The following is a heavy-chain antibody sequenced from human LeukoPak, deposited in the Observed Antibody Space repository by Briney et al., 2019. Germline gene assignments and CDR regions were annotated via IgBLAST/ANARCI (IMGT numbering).Heavy chain of an antibody. V-gene: IGHV3-53*01. CDR2: IYNGGST. J-gene: IGHJ4*02. D-gene: IGHD3-3*01. Sequence: GGSLRLSCAASGFTVSSNHMNWVRQAPGKGLEWASTIYNGGSTYYVDSVKGRFTISRDNSKNTLYVQMNSLRAEDTAVYYCARARSGYYTFDFWGQGTLVTVSS. CDR3: ARARSGYYTFDF. CDR1: GFTVSSNH.